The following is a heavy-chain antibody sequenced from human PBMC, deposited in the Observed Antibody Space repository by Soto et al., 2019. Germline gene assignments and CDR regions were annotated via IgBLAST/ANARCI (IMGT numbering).Heavy chain of an antibody. CDR2: IWYDGSNK. J-gene: IGHJ4*02. CDR1: GFTFSSYG. CDR3: ARDYESYGIFDY. V-gene: IGHV3-33*01. D-gene: IGHD1-26*01. Sequence: QVQLVESGGGVVQPGRSLRLSCAASGFTFSSYGMHWVRQAPGKGLEWVAVIWYDGSNKYYADSVKGRFTISRDNSKNTLYLQMNSLRAEDTAVYYCARDYESYGIFDYWGQGTLVTVSS.